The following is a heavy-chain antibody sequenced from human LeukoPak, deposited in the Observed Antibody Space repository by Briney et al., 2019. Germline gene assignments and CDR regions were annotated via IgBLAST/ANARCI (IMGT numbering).Heavy chain of an antibody. Sequence: PGGSLRPSCAASGFTFSSYAMSWVRQAPGKGLEWVSAISGSGGSTYYADSVKGRFTISRDNSKNTLYLQMNSLRAEDTAVYYCAKDRYCSSTSCSCHDYWGQGTLVTVSS. CDR1: GFTFSSYA. V-gene: IGHV3-23*01. J-gene: IGHJ4*02. CDR3: AKDRYCSSTSCSCHDY. CDR2: ISGSGGST. D-gene: IGHD2-2*01.